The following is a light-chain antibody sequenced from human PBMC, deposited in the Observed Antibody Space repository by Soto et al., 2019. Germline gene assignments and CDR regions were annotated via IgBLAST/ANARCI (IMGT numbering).Light chain of an antibody. V-gene: IGLV2-14*01. CDR1: SSDIGGYNS. Sequence: QSALTQPASVSGSPGQSITISCTGTSSDIGGYNSVSWFQQHPGKAPKLMISEVSNRPSGVSNRFSGSKVDNTASLTISGIQAEDEADYYCASYTTTGTVLFGAGTKLTVL. J-gene: IGLJ2*01. CDR2: EVS. CDR3: ASYTTTGTVL.